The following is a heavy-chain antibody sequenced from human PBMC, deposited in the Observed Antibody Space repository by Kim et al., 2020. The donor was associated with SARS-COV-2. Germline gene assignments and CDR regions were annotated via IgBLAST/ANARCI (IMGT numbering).Heavy chain of an antibody. D-gene: IGHD1-20*01. Sequence: ICCADSVTGRFTISRDNTKNTVYLQMNSLGADDTAVYYCAKLTGSAPVDYWGQGTLITVSS. J-gene: IGHJ4*02. V-gene: IGHV3-23*01. CDR3: AKLTGSAPVDY. CDR2: I.